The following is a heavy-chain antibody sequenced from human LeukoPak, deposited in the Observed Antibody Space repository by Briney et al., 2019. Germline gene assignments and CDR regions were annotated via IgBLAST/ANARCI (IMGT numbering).Heavy chain of an antibody. Sequence: GGSLRLSCAASGFTFDDYAMHWVRQAPGKGLEWVAVISYDGSNKYYADSVKGRFTISRDNSKNTLYLQMNSLRAEDTAVYYCARDPIAAAGTYFQHWGQGTLVTVSS. CDR3: ARDPIAAAGTYFQH. CDR1: GFTFDDYA. CDR2: ISYDGSNK. V-gene: IGHV3-30-3*01. J-gene: IGHJ1*01. D-gene: IGHD6-13*01.